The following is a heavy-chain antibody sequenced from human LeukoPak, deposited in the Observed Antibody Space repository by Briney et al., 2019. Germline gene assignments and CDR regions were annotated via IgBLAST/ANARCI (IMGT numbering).Heavy chain of an antibody. D-gene: IGHD6-19*01. CDR2: IYTSGST. V-gene: IGHV4-61*02. J-gene: IGHJ4*02. CDR1: GGSISSGNYY. CDR3: ASSYSSGWGNVDY. Sequence: SQTLSLTCTVSGGSISSGNYYWSWIRQPAGKGLEWIGRIYTSGSTNYNPSLKSRVTISLDTSKNQFSLKLSSVTAADTAVYYCASSYSSGWGNVDYWGQGTLVTVSS.